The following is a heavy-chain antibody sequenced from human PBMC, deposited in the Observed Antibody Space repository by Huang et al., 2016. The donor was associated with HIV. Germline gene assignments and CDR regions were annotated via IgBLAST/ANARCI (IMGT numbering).Heavy chain of an antibody. CDR2: ISWNSGSI. Sequence: EVHLVESGGGLVQPGRFLRLSCAASGFTFDDYAMHGVRQAPGKGREWVSGISWNSGSIDYADSVKGRFTISRDNAGNSLYLQMKNLRPEDTALYYCAAGIGNSYGSKWGQGTLVTVSS. CDR3: AAGIGNSYGSK. V-gene: IGHV3-9*01. CDR1: GFTFDDYA. J-gene: IGHJ4*02. D-gene: IGHD5-18*01.